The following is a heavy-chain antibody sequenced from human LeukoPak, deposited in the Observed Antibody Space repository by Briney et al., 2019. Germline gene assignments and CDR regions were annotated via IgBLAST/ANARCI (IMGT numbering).Heavy chain of an antibody. CDR2: INHSGST. CDR3: ARRRAFDI. CDR1: GGSISSSSYY. Sequence: SETLSLTCTVSGGSISSSSYYWGWIRQPPGKGLEWIGEINHSGSTNYNPSLKSRVTISVDTSKNQFSLKLSSVTAADTAVYYCARRRAFDIWGQGTMVTVSS. J-gene: IGHJ3*02. V-gene: IGHV4-39*07.